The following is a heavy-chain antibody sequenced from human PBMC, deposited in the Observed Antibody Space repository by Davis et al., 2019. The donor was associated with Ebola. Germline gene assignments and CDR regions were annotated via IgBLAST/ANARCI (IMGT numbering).Heavy chain of an antibody. Sequence: GESLKISCAASGFTFNKYWMTWVRQAPGKGLEWVANIKQDGSEKYYVDSVKGRFTISRDNAKNSLYLQMNSLRADDTAVYYCARGPSTGNSFSYWGQGTLVTVSS. CDR1: GFTFNKYW. CDR3: ARGPSTGNSFSY. V-gene: IGHV3-7*01. J-gene: IGHJ4*02. CDR2: IKQDGSEK. D-gene: IGHD6-13*01.